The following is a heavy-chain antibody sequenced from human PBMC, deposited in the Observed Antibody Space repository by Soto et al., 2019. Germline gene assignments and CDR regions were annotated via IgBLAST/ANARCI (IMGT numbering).Heavy chain of an antibody. Sequence: QVQLQESGPRLVTPSETLTLTCSLSGGSITNHYWGWILQPPGKGLEFIGRIYPSGRAHYNPSLQSRVTMSVDTSKNQFSLKVNSVTAADTAIYYCARDYDVNTAVDYWYFDLWGRGTLVTVSS. D-gene: IGHD5-18*01. CDR3: ARDYDVNTAVDYWYFDL. CDR2: IYPSGRA. V-gene: IGHV4-4*07. J-gene: IGHJ2*01. CDR1: GGSITNHY.